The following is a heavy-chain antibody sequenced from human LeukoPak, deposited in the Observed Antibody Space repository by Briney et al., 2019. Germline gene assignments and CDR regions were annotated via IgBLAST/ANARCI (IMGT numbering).Heavy chain of an antibody. CDR1: GYTFTGYY. J-gene: IGHJ4*02. Sequence: ASVKVSCKASGYTFTGYYMHWVRQAPGQGLEWMGRINPNSGNTNFAQKFQGRVTMTRDTAISTAYMELSRLKSDDTAVYYCARDLWYGSGSLGYWGQGTLVTVSS. V-gene: IGHV1-2*02. D-gene: IGHD3-10*01. CDR2: INPNSGNT. CDR3: ARDLWYGSGSLGY.